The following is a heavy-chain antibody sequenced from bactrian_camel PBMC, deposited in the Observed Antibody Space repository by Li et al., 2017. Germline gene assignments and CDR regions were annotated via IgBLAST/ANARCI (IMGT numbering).Heavy chain of an antibody. Sequence: HVQLVESGGGSVETGGSLRISCVASGHSDSRYCMAWFRQAPGKEREGVAAIDLDGSTNIAESVEGRFAISRDNAQNTLYLQMDNLKPEDSAMYYCAADTVNLQMARWYTYWGQGTQVTVS. D-gene: IGHD6*01. CDR1: GHSDSRYC. CDR2: IDLDGST. V-gene: IGHV3S53*01. CDR3: AADTVNLQMARWYTY. J-gene: IGHJ4*01.